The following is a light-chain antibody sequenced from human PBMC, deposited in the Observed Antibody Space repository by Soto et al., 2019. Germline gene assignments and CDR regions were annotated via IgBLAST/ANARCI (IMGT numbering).Light chain of an antibody. Sequence: QSVLTQPPSVSGAPGQRVTLSCTGNSSNLGAGYDVHWYQQLPGAAPKLVIFGNRNRPSGVPERFSGSKSGTSASLAITGLQAEDEADYYCQAYDNSLSGSRVFGGGTKLTVL. CDR3: QAYDNSLSGSRV. J-gene: IGLJ3*02. CDR1: SSNLGAGYD. V-gene: IGLV1-40*01. CDR2: GNR.